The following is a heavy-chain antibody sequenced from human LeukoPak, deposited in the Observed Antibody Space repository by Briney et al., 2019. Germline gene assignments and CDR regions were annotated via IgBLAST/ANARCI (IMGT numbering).Heavy chain of an antibody. CDR2: IYYSGST. CDR3: ASLVAAGRPYGMDV. J-gene: IGHJ6*02. V-gene: IGHV4-30-4*01. D-gene: IGHD6-13*01. CDR1: GDSISSGNYY. Sequence: PSETLSLTCTVSGDSISSGNYYWTWIRQPPGKGLEWIGYIYYSGSTFYNPSLKSRVTISVDTSKNEFSLKLSSVTAADTAVYYCASLVAAGRPYGMDVWGQGTTVTVSS.